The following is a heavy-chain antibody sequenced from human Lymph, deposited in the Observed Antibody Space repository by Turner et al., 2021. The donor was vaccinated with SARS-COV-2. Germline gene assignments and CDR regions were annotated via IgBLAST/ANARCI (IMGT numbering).Heavy chain of an antibody. CDR2: ISYDGSNK. Sequence: QVQLVESGGGVVQPGRSLRLSCAASGFTFRTYGMHWVRQAPGKGLEWVAVISYDGSNKYYADSVKGRFTISRDNSKNTLYLQMNSLRAEDTAVYYCAKMGGVYCSGGNCYSGRLDYWGRGTLVTVSS. V-gene: IGHV3-30*18. CDR1: GFTFRTYG. J-gene: IGHJ4*02. D-gene: IGHD2-15*01. CDR3: AKMGGVYCSGGNCYSGRLDY.